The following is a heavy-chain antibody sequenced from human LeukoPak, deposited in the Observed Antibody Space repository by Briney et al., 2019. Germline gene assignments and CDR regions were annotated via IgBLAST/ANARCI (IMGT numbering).Heavy chain of an antibody. CDR1: GYTFTSYA. V-gene: IGHV1-3*01. CDR3: ARDIAVAGTETTWYPDY. J-gene: IGHJ4*02. CDR2: INAGNGNT. D-gene: IGHD6-19*01. Sequence: ASVTVSCTASGYTFTSYAMHWVRQAPGQRLEWMGWINAGNGNTKYSQKFQGRVTITRDTSASTAYMELSSLRSEDTAVYYCARDIAVAGTETTWYPDYWGQGTLVTVSS.